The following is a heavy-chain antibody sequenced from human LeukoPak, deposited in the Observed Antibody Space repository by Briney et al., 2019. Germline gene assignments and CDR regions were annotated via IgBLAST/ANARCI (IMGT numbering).Heavy chain of an antibody. CDR1: GYTFATYW. V-gene: IGHV5-51*01. Sequence: PGESLKISCKGSGYTFATYWIGWVRRMPGKGLEWMGSIYPGDSRTTYSPSFQGQVTISADKSIRTAYLQWNSLKASDTAMYYCARHVTMIVEGGGNAFDIWGQGTMVTVSS. CDR2: IYPGDSRT. D-gene: IGHD3-22*01. CDR3: ARHVTMIVEGGGNAFDI. J-gene: IGHJ3*02.